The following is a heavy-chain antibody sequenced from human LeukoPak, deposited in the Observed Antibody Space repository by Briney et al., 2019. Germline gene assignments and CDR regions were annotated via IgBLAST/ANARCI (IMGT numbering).Heavy chain of an antibody. V-gene: IGHV3-48*04. CDR1: GFTFSSHS. CDR2: ISGGSTTI. CDR3: ARDVGITPGYFDY. J-gene: IGHJ4*02. D-gene: IGHD3-16*01. Sequence: GGSLRLSCAASGFTFSSHSMTWVRQAQGKGLEWVSYISGGSTTIYYADSVKGRFTISRDNAKNSLYLQMNSLRAEDTAVYYCARDVGITPGYFDYWGQGTLVTVSS.